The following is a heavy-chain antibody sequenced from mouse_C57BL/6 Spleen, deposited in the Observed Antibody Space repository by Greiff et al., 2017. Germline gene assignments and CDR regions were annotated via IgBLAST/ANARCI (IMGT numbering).Heavy chain of an antibody. CDR3: TRYGGYYAMDY. CDR1: GFTFSSYA. Sequence: EVNVVESGEGLVKPGGSLKLSCAASGFTFSSYAMSWVRQTPEKRLEWVAYISSGGDYIYYADTVKGRFTISRDNARNTLYLQMSSLKSEDTAMYYCTRYGGYYAMDYWGQGTSVTVSS. CDR2: ISSGGDYI. V-gene: IGHV5-9-1*02. J-gene: IGHJ4*01. D-gene: IGHD1-1*02.